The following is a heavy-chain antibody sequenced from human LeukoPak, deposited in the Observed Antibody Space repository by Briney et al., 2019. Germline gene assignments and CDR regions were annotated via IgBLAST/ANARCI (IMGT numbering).Heavy chain of an antibody. V-gene: IGHV1-8*01. J-gene: IGHJ5*02. D-gene: IGHD5-24*01. CDR2: MNPNSGNT. CDR3: ARSDGYNLIPYSTPSRPPVDP. Sequence: VASVKVSCKASGYTFTSYDINWVRQATGQGLEWMGWMNPNSGNTGYAQKFQGRVTMTRNTSISTAYMELSSLRSEDTAVYYCARSDGYNLIPYSTPSRPPVDPWGQGTLVTVSS. CDR1: GYTFTSYD.